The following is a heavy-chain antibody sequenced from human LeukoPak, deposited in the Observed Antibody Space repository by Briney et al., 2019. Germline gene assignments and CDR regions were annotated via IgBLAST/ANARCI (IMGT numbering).Heavy chain of an antibody. Sequence: PSETLSLTCAVYGGSFSGYYWSWIRQPPGKGLEWIGEINHSGSTNYNPSLKSRVTISVDTSKNQSSLKLSSVTAADTAVYYCARERLDTASFDPWGQGTLVTVSS. CDR2: INHSGST. V-gene: IGHV4-34*01. CDR3: ARERLDTASFDP. J-gene: IGHJ5*02. CDR1: GGSFSGYY. D-gene: IGHD5-18*01.